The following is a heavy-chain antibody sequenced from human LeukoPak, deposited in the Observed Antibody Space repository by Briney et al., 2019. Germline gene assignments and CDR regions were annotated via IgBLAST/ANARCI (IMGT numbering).Heavy chain of an antibody. Sequence: ASVKVSCKASGYTFIGYYIHWVRQVPGQGLEWMGRINSNSGGTYYAQKFQGRVTMTRDTPIRTAYMEVTRLRSDDTAVYYCARESISGAVIIPFDYWGQGTLVTVSS. V-gene: IGHV1-2*06. CDR2: INSNSGGT. CDR1: GYTFIGYY. J-gene: IGHJ4*02. D-gene: IGHD3-3*01. CDR3: ARESISGAVIIPFDY.